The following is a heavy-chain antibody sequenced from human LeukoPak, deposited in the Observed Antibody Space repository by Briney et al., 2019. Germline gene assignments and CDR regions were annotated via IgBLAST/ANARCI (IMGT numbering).Heavy chain of an antibody. CDR3: ARDLGTTLDKV. D-gene: IGHD2-15*01. CDR2: ISAYNGNT. V-gene: IGHV1-18*01. J-gene: IGHJ4*02. Sequence: ASVKVSCKASEYTLTSYDINWVRQATGQGLEWMGWISAYNGNTNYAQKLQGRVTMTTDTSTSTAYMELRSLRSDDTAVYYCARDLGTTLDKVWGQGTLVTVSS. CDR1: EYTLTSYD.